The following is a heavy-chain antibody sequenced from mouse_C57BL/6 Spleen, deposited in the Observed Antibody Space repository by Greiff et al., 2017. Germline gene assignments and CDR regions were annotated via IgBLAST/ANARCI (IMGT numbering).Heavy chain of an antibody. CDR3: ASHLSDYFDY. CDR1: GYAFSSSW. CDR2: IYPGDGDT. J-gene: IGHJ2*01. Sequence: QVQLQQSGPELVKPGASVKISCKASGYAFSSSWMNWVKQRPGKGLEWIGRIYPGDGDTNYNGKFKGKATLTADQSSSTAYMQLSSLTSEDSAVYFCASHLSDYFDYWGQGTTLTVSS. V-gene: IGHV1-82*01.